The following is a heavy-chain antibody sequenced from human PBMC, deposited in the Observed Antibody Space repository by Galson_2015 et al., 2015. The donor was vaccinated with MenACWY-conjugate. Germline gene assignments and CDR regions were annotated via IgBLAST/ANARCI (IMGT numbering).Heavy chain of an antibody. V-gene: IGHV1-18*01. CDR2: INSDNGKT. CDR3: ARDAPVGRLTCDF. D-gene: IGHD1-26*01. Sequence: VKVSCKASGYRFTAYGISWLRQAPGQGPEWMGWINSDNGKTYYAQNLQGRLTMTTDTSTRTAYMELRSLRSDDTAVYYCARDAPVGRLTCDFWGQGTLVIVSS. J-gene: IGHJ4*02. CDR1: GYRFTAYG.